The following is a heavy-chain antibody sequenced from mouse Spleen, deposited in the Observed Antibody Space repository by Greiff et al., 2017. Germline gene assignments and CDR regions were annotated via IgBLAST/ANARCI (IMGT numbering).Heavy chain of an antibody. CDR1: GFNIKDYY. Sequence: VQLQQSGAELVRPGASVKLSCTASGFNIKDYYMHWVKQRPEQGLEWIGRIDPEDGDTEYAPKFQGKATMTADTSSNTAYLQLSSLTSEDTAVYYCTTAHYYGSSYDWYFDVWGTGTTVTVSS. V-gene: IGHV14-1*01. J-gene: IGHJ1*03. CDR2: IDPEDGDT. D-gene: IGHD1-1*01. CDR3: TTAHYYGSSYDWYFDV.